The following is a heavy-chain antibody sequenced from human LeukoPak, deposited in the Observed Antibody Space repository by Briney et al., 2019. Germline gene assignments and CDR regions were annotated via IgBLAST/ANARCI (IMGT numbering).Heavy chain of an antibody. CDR1: GYTFTSYG. J-gene: IGHJ4*02. Sequence: GVSVKVSCKASGYTFTSYGISWVRQAPGQGLEWMGWINTGNGNTKYSQKFQGRVTITRDTSAKTAYMELRSLRSDDTAVYYCARVRQTGILTGYYADYWGQGTLVTVSS. CDR3: ARVRQTGILTGYYADY. D-gene: IGHD3-9*01. V-gene: IGHV1-18*01. CDR2: INTGNGNT.